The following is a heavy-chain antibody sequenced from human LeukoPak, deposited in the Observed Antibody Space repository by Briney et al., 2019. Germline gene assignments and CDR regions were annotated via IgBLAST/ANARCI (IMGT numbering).Heavy chain of an antibody. V-gene: IGHV4-39*01. CDR3: ARQLYVSGSYYAPMDV. CDR2: VHYSGST. Sequence: SETLSLTCTVSGGSISSGSYYWSWIRQPAGKGLEWIASVHYSGSTYQNPSLKSRLTISIDTSKNQFSLKLSSVTAADTAVYFCARQLYVSGSYYAPMDVWGKGTTVTISS. J-gene: IGHJ6*03. D-gene: IGHD3-10*01. CDR1: GGSISSGSYY.